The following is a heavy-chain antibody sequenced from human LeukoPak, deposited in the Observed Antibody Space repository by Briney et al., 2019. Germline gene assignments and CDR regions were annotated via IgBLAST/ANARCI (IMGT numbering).Heavy chain of an antibody. Sequence: GGSLRLSCAASGFTFSTYAMNWVRQAPGKGLEWVSAISGSGAKTYYADFVKGRFTISRDNSKNTLYLQMNSLRAEDTAVYYCAKEYSGSFSPFPSYFDYWGQGTLVTVSS. CDR3: AKEYSGSFSPFPSYFDY. CDR1: GFTFSTYA. CDR2: ISGSGAKT. V-gene: IGHV3-23*01. J-gene: IGHJ4*02. D-gene: IGHD1-26*01.